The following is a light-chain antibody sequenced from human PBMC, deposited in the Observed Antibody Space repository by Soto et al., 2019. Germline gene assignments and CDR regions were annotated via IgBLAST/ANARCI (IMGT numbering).Light chain of an antibody. J-gene: IGLJ1*01. CDR1: RSDVGNYDS. V-gene: IGLV2-14*01. Sequence: QSALTKPASVSGSPGQSITISCSRTRSDVGNYDSVSWYQQNPGKAPKLMIFEVSDRPSGVSNRFSGSKSGNTASLPISGLQAEDEADYYCSSYLSSFSHVFGTGTKVTV. CDR3: SSYLSSFSHV. CDR2: EVS.